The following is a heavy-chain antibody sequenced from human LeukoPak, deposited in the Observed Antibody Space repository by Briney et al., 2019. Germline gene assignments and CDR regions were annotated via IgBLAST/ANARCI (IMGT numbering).Heavy chain of an antibody. CDR1: GGSISSYY. J-gene: IGHJ4*02. CDR3: AREGVAGRGYFDY. D-gene: IGHD6-19*01. CDR2: IYYSGST. Sequence: SETLSLTCTVSGGSISSYYWSWIRQPPGKGLEWIGYIYYSGSTNYNPSLKSRVTISVDTSKNQFSLKLSSVTAADTAVYYCAREGVAGRGYFDYWGQGTLVTVSS. V-gene: IGHV4-59*01.